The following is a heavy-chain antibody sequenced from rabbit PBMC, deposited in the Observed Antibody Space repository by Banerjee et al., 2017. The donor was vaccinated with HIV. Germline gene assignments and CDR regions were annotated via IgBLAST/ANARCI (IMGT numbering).Heavy chain of an antibody. CDR2: IYGGSSST. CDR1: GFSFNNKYV. CDR3: ARGAGDAGYVFNL. J-gene: IGHJ4*01. Sequence: QSLEESGGDLVKPGASLTLTCTASGFSFNNKYVMCWVRQAPGKGLEWIACIYGGSSSTWYATWAKGRFTISDPSSTTVTLQMTSLTAADTATYFCARGAGDAGYVFNLWGPGTLVTVS. V-gene: IGHV1S40*01. D-gene: IGHD4-2*01.